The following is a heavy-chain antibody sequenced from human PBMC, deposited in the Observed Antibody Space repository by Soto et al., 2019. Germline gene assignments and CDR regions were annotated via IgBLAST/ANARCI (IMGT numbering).Heavy chain of an antibody. V-gene: IGHV3-23*01. CDR3: AKDGSGSYYTPNWYFDL. Sequence: EVQLLESGGGLVQRGGSLRLSCAVSGFTFSSYAVSWVRQAPGRGLEWVSAISDSGGSTYYADSVKGRFTISRDNSKNTLYLQMISLRAEDTAVYYCAKDGSGSYYTPNWYFDLWGRGTLVTVSS. D-gene: IGHD1-26*01. J-gene: IGHJ2*01. CDR2: ISDSGGST. CDR1: GFTFSSYA.